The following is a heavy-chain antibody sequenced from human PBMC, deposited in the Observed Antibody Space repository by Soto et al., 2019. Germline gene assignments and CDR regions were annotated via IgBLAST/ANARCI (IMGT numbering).Heavy chain of an antibody. D-gene: IGHD2-8*02. CDR1: GGSLRGYY. CDR2: INHSGST. CDR3: ARDKITGLFDY. V-gene: IGHV4-34*01. Sequence: SENLSLTRAVYGGSLRGYYWTWVRQPPGTGLEWIGEINHSGSTNYHPSLKSRVTISVDTSKNQFSLKLPSVPAADTAVYYCARDKITGLFDYWGQRPLVTVSS. J-gene: IGHJ4*02.